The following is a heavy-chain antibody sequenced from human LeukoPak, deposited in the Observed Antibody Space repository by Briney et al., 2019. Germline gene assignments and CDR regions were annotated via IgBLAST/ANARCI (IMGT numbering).Heavy chain of an antibody. Sequence: GGSLRPSCAASGFTFSNYWMYWVRQAPGKGLVWVSHINSDGSSTSYADSVKGRFTISRDNAKNTLYLQMNSLRAEDTAVYYCARLDQVTYSTTWGFDCWGQGTLATVSS. D-gene: IGHD6-13*01. V-gene: IGHV3-74*01. CDR3: ARLDQVTYSTTWGFDC. CDR1: GFTFSNYW. J-gene: IGHJ4*02. CDR2: INSDGSST.